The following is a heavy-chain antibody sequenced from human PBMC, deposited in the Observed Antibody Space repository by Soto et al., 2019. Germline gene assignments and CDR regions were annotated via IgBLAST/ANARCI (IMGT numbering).Heavy chain of an antibody. D-gene: IGHD3-16*01. V-gene: IGHV1-2*02. CDR1: GYSFTGYY. CDR2: INPNSGGT. CDR3: ERVGYYDYVWGNSEY. Sequence: ASVKVSCKASGYSFTGYYMHWVRQAPGQGLEWMGWINPNSGGTNYAQKFQGRVTMTRETYISTAYMELSRPRSEDQAVYYCERVGYYDYVWGNSEYWGHGTLVTVS. J-gene: IGHJ4*01.